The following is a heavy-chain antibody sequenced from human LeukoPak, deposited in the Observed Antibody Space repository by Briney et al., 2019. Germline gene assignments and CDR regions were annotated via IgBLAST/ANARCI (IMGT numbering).Heavy chain of an antibody. CDR2: IYYSGST. J-gene: IGHJ3*02. V-gene: IGHV4-59*12. D-gene: IGHD3-3*01. Sequence: SETLSLTCTVSGGSISSYYWSWIRQPPGKGLEWIGYIYYSGSTSYNPSLKSRVTISVDTSKNQFSLKLSSVTAADTAVYYCARALSGYYDFWSGDAFDIWGQGTMVTVSS. CDR3: ARALSGYYDFWSGDAFDI. CDR1: GGSISSYY.